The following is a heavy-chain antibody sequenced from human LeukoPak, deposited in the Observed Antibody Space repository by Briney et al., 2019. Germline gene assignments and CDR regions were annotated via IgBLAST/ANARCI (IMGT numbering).Heavy chain of an antibody. D-gene: IGHD1-26*01. J-gene: IGHJ4*02. V-gene: IGHV1-24*01. Sequence: GASVKVSCKVSGYTLTELSMHWVRQAPGKGLEWMGGFDHGHGETIYAQKLQGRVTMTEDTSTDTAYMELSSLRSEDTAVYFCATGGIWDLPNYWGQGTLVTVSA. CDR2: FDHGHGET. CDR1: GYTLTELS. CDR3: ATGGIWDLPNY.